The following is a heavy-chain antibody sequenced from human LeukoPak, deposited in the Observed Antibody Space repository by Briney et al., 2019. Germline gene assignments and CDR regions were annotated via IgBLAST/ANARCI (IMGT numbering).Heavy chain of an antibody. J-gene: IGHJ5*02. Sequence: GGSLRLSCAASGFTFSSYGMHWVRQAPGKGLEWVAVIWYDGSNKYYADSVKGRFTISRDNSKNTLYLQMNSLRAEDTAVYYGAGQHPMPWGQGTLVNVSS. CDR2: IWYDGSNK. CDR1: GFTFSSYG. V-gene: IGHV3-33*01. CDR3: AGQHPMP. D-gene: IGHD6-13*01.